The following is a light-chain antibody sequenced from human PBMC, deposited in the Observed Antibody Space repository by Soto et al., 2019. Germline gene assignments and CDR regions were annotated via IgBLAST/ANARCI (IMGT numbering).Light chain of an antibody. CDR3: QQYNNWHRT. CDR2: GAS. Sequence: ELVMTQSPATLSVSPGEGATLSCRASQGVGSNLAWYQQKPGQAPRLLIYGASTRATDIPARFSGSGSGTEFTLAISSLQSEDFAVYCCQQYNNWHRTFSQGTKVDIK. J-gene: IGKJ1*01. V-gene: IGKV3-15*01. CDR1: QGVGSN.